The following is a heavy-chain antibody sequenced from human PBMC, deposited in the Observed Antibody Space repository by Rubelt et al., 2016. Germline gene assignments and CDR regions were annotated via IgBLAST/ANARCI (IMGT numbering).Heavy chain of an antibody. CDR1: GFTFETYG. CDR3: EYDKSGPGDY. D-gene: IGHD5-12*01. J-gene: IGHJ4*02. CDR2: ISFDGSNT. Sequence: ESGGGVVQPGRSLRLSCGGSGFTFETYGMHWVRQAPGRGLEWVALISFDGSNTYYSGSVKGRFTISRDDSKNTLFLDMNSLRPDDTSLYFCEYDKSGPGDYWGQGTLVAVSS. V-gene: IGHV3-30*18.